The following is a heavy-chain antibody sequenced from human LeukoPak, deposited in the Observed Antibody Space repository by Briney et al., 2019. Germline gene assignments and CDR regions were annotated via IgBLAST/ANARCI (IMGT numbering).Heavy chain of an antibody. CDR1: GFTFSSYG. CDR3: AKDRSGSYSQGLDY. V-gene: IGHV3-30*02. D-gene: IGHD1-26*01. Sequence: GGSLRLSCAASGFTFSSYGMHWVRQAPGKGLEWVAFIRYDGSNKYYADSVKGRFTISRDNSKNTLYLQTNSLRAEDTAVYYCAKDRSGSYSQGLDYWGQGTLVTVSS. J-gene: IGHJ4*02. CDR2: IRYDGSNK.